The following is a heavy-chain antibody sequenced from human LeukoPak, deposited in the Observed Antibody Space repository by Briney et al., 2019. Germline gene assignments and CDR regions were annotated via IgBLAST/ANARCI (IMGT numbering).Heavy chain of an antibody. CDR1: GGSFSGYY. V-gene: IGHV4-34*01. CDR2: INHSGST. CDR3: ARTYSSGWYLNWFDP. J-gene: IGHJ5*02. D-gene: IGHD6-19*01. Sequence: SETLSLTCAVYGGSFSGYYWSWIRQPPGKGLEWIGEINHSGSTNYNPSLKSRVTISVDTSKNQFSLKLSSVTAADTAVYYCARTYSSGWYLNWFDPWGQGTLVTVSS.